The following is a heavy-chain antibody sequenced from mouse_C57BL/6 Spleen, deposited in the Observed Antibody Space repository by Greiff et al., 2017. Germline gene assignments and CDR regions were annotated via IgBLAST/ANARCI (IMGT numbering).Heavy chain of an antibody. V-gene: IGHV5-17*01. J-gene: IGHJ2*01. CDR2: ISSGSSTI. CDR1: GFTFSDYG. CDR3: ASSTTVVVFDY. D-gene: IGHD1-1*01. Sequence: EVKLVESGGGLVKPGGSLKLSCAASGFTFSDYGMHWVRQAPEKGLEWVAYISSGSSTIYYADTVKGRFTISRDNAKNTLFLQMTSLRSEDTAMYYCASSTTVVVFDYWGQGTTLTVSS.